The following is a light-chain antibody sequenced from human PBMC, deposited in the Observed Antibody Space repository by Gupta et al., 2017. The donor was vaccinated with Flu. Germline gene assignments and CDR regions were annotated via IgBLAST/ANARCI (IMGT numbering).Light chain of an antibody. CDR2: EVN. V-gene: IGLV2-14*01. CDR3: SPYTASSTLV. CDR1: GGDIGDDKY. J-gene: IGLJ1*01. Sequence: STTHTATGTGGDIGDDKYVSWYQQYPGNPPHLMIYEVNNRPSRVSTRFSASKSGNTASPTTTGRQEADEADYFYSPYTASSTLVFGAGTKLTVL.